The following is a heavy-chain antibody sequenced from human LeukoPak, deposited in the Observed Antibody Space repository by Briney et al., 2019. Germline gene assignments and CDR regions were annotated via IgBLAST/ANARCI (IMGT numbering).Heavy chain of an antibody. CDR2: IYYSGNT. CDR3: ARHNVGATVGYYFDY. V-gene: IGHV4-39*01. CDR1: GGSISSGSYY. J-gene: IGHJ4*02. Sequence: KPSETLSLTCTVSGGSISSGSYYWGWIRQPPGKGLEWIGSIYYSGNTYYNPSLKSRVAISVDTSKNQFSLKLTSVAAADTAVYYCARHNVGATVGYYFDYWGQGTLVTLSA. D-gene: IGHD1-26*01.